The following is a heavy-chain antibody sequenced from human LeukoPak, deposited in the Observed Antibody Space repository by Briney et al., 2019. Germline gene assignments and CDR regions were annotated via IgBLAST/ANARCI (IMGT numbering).Heavy chain of an antibody. D-gene: IGHD6-13*01. CDR1: GFTFSIYG. Sequence: GGSLRLSCAASGFTFSIYGMHWVRQAPGKGLVWVSRINSDGSSTSYADSVKGRFTISRDNAKNTLYLQMNSLRAEDTAVYYCVASSWAYYFDYWGQGTLVTVSS. V-gene: IGHV3-74*01. CDR2: INSDGSST. CDR3: VASSWAYYFDY. J-gene: IGHJ4*02.